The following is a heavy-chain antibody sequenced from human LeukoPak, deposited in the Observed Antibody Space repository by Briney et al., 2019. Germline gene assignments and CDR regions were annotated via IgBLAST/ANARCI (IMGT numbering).Heavy chain of an antibody. CDR2: ISDTGATT. D-gene: IGHD2-8*01. J-gene: IGHJ4*02. CDR1: GFTFSSYA. Sequence: VGSLRLSCAVSGFTFSSYAMSWVRQAPGKGLEWVSAISDTGATTYDADSVKGRFTISRDNSRSTLYLQMNSLRAEDTALYYCAKDTSIGRYCTNGVCSPFDYWGQGTLVTVSS. V-gene: IGHV3-23*01. CDR3: AKDTSIGRYCTNGVCSPFDY.